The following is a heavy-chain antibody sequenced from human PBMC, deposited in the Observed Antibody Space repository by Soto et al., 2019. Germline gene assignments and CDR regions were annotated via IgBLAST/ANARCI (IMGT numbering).Heavy chain of an antibody. Sequence: ASVKVSCKASGYSFTGNSMHWVRQAPGQGLEWLGGIIPNNGTTNYAQKFQGRVTITADESTSTAYMELSSLRSEDTAVYYCARDQGTTIFGVENYYYGMDVWGQGTTVTVSS. V-gene: IGHV1-69*13. J-gene: IGHJ6*02. CDR1: GYSFTGNS. D-gene: IGHD3-3*01. CDR2: IIPNNGTT. CDR3: ARDQGTTIFGVENYYYGMDV.